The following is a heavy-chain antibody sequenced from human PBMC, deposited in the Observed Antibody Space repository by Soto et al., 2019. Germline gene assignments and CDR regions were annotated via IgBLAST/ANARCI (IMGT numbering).Heavy chain of an antibody. D-gene: IGHD2-2*01. CDR2: ISVYNVNT. V-gene: IGHV1-18*01. J-gene: IGHJ5*02. CDR3: ARDYCSSTSCYPGWFDP. CDR1: GYTFTSYG. Sequence: QVQLVQSGAEVKKPGASVKVSCKASGYTFTSYGISWVRQAPGQGLEWMGWISVYNVNTNYAQQLQGRVTITTDTPTSTGYMELRILRSDDTAVYYCARDYCSSTSCYPGWFDPGVQGTLVTVSS.